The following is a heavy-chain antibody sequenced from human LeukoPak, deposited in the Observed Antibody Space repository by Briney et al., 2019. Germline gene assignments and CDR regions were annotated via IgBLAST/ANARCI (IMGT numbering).Heavy chain of an antibody. CDR2: ISSSSSYI. CDR3: ARWAMATSTGGDY. J-gene: IGHJ4*02. V-gene: IGHV3-21*01. Sequence: GGSLRLSCAASGFTFSSYSMNWVRQAPGKGLEWVSSISSSSSYIYYADSVKGRFTISRDNAKNSLYLQMNSLRAEDTAVYYCARWAMATSTGGDYWGQGTLVTVSS. D-gene: IGHD5-24*01. CDR1: GFTFSSYS.